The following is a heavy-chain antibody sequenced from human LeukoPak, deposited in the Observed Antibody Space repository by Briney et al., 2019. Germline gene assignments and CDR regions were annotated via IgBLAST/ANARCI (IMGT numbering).Heavy chain of an antibody. CDR1: GGSFSGYY. CDR3: ARGYMPTSGLDY. Sequence: SETLSLTCAVYGGSFSGYYWSWIRQPPGKGLEWIGEINHSGSTNYNPSLKSRVTISVDTSKNQFSLKLSSVTAADTAVYYCARGYMPTSGLDYWGQGTLVTVSS. J-gene: IGHJ4*02. D-gene: IGHD1-26*01. V-gene: IGHV4-34*01. CDR2: INHSGST.